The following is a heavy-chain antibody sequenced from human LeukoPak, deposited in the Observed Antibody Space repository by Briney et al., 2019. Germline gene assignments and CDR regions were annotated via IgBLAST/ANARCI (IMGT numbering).Heavy chain of an antibody. V-gene: IGHV3-66*01. J-gene: IGHJ3*02. CDR2: IYSGGST. CDR3: ASPPPVWGSYRYRANDAFDI. D-gene: IGHD3-16*02. Sequence: GGSLRLSCAASGFTFSNAWMSWVRQAPGKGLEWVSVIYSGGSTYYADSVKGRFTISRDNSKNTLYLQMNSLRAEDTAVYYCASPPPVWGSYRYRANDAFDIWGQGTMVTVSS. CDR1: GFTFSNAW.